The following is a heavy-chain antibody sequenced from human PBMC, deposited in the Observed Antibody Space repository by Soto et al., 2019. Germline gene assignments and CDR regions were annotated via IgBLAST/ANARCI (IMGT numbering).Heavy chain of an antibody. CDR1: GFTFNSNA. Sequence: SLKISCAASGFTFNSNAMHWVRQAPGKGLEWVAVISFDGSDTFYGDSVKGRFTISRDNSENTLYLQMNSLRAEDTAVYYCARDHDNRSWYGYLDYWGQGTLVTVSS. D-gene: IGHD6-13*01. J-gene: IGHJ4*02. CDR3: ARDHDNRSWYGYLDY. CDR2: ISFDGSDT. V-gene: IGHV3-33*05.